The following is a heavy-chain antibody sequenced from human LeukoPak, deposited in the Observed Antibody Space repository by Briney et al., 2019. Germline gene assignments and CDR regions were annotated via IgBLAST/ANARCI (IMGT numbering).Heavy chain of an antibody. CDR2: ISAYNGNT. D-gene: IGHD3-22*01. J-gene: IGHJ4*02. V-gene: IGHV1-18*01. CDR1: GYTFNSYG. CDR3: ARDISYYYDSSGYYFDY. Sequence: ASVKVSCKASGYTFNSYGISWVRQAPGQGLEWMGWISAYNGNTNYAQKLQGRVTMTTDTSTSTAYMELRSLRSDDTAVYYCARDISYYYDSSGYYFDYWGQGTLVTVSS.